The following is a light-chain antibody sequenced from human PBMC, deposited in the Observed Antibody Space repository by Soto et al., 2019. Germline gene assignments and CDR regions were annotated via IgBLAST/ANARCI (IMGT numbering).Light chain of an antibody. V-gene: IGLV2-11*01. CDR3: CSYAGTYIYV. J-gene: IGLJ1*01. CDR2: DVS. Sequence: QSALTQPRSVSGSPGQSVTISCTGTSSDVGAYNYVSWYQQHPGKAPKVMIFDVSKRPSGVPDRFSGSKSGNTASLTISGLQAEDEADYYFCSYAGTYIYVLGTGTKVTVL. CDR1: SSDVGAYNY.